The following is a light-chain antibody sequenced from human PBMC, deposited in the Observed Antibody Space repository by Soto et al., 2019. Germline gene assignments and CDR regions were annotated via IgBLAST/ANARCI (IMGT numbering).Light chain of an antibody. J-gene: IGKJ5*01. V-gene: IGKV3-11*01. Sequence: EIVLTQSPGTLSLSPVERATLSCMASQSVSYYLAWYQHKPGQAPRLLMYGASSRATGIPARFRGSGSGTDFPLTISSLEAEDFAVYYCQQRSDWPRITFGQGTRLEIK. CDR3: QQRSDWPRIT. CDR1: QSVSYY. CDR2: GAS.